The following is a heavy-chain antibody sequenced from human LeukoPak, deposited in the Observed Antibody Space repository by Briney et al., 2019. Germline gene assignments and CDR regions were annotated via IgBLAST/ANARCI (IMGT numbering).Heavy chain of an antibody. D-gene: IGHD4-11*01. CDR1: SLTSANYW. CDR3: AKDNSPGWFGP. V-gene: IGHV3-74*01. Sequence: GPLRRSCAASSLTSANYWMHWVRQGPGEGLALVARISTDGSTTSYGASAKGRFTDSRDHAKNPVYPQMNRLRADDQGVYYCAKDNSPGWFGPWGQGTLVTVSS. J-gene: IGHJ5*02. CDR2: ISTDGSTT.